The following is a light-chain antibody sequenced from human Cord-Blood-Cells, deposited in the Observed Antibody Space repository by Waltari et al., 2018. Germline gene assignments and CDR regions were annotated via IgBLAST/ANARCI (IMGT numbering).Light chain of an antibody. CDR1: RSDVGGYNY. V-gene: IGLV2-11*01. CDR2: DVS. CDR3: CSYAGSYTSYV. Sequence: QSALTQPRSVSGSPGPSVTISCTGTRSDVGGYNYVSWYQQHPGKAPKLMIYDVSKRPSGVPDRFSGSKSGNTASLTISGLQAEDEADYYCCSYAGSYTSYVFGTGTKVTVL. J-gene: IGLJ1*01.